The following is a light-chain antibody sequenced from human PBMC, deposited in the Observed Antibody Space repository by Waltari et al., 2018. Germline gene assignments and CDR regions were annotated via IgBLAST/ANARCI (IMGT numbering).Light chain of an antibody. Sequence: EIVLTQSPATLSLSPGERATLSCRASQSVSSYLGWYQQKPGQPPRLLIYDASTRATGVPGRCSGSGCGTDFTLTISSLEPEDFAICYCQQRSTWPILTFGRGTKVEIK. CDR1: QSVSSY. CDR2: DAS. CDR3: QQRSTWPILT. J-gene: IGKJ4*01. V-gene: IGKV3-11*01.